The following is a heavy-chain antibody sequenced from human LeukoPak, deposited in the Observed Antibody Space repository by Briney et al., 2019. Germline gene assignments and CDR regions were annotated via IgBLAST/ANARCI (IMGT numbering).Heavy chain of an antibody. D-gene: IGHD5-24*01. CDR1: GYSFTSYW. Sequence: GESLKISCKGSGYSFTSYWIGWVRQMRGKGLEWMGIIYPGDSDTRYSPSFQGQVTISAGKSISTAYLQWSSLKASDTAMYYCARQGATIASYYYYMDVWGKGTTVTVSS. CDR3: ARQGATIASYYYYMDV. J-gene: IGHJ6*03. CDR2: IYPGDSDT. V-gene: IGHV5-51*01.